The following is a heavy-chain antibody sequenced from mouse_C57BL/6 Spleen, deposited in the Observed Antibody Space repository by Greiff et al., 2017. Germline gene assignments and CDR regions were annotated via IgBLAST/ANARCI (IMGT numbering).Heavy chain of an antibody. Sequence: SGAELARPGASVKLSCKASGYTFTSYGISWVKQRTGQGLEWIGEIYPRSGNTYYNEKFKGKATLTADKSSSTAYMELRSLTSEDSAVYFCVSFYYDYGRGFDYWGQGTTLTVSS. CDR1: GYTFTSYG. J-gene: IGHJ2*01. D-gene: IGHD2-4*01. CDR3: VSFYYDYGRGFDY. CDR2: IYPRSGNT. V-gene: IGHV1-81*01.